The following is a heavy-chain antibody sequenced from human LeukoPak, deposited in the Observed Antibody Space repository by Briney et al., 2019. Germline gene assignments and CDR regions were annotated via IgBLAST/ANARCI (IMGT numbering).Heavy chain of an antibody. Sequence: GRSLRLSCAASGFTFSSYGMHWVRQAPGKGLEWVAVIWYDGSNKYYADSAKGRFTISRDDSKNTAYLQMNSLKTEDTAVYYCTRHLDTVTTTYYYYYGMDVWGQGTTVTVSS. CDR3: TRHLDTVTTTYYYYYGMDV. J-gene: IGHJ6*02. V-gene: IGHV3-33*01. D-gene: IGHD4-11*01. CDR1: GFTFSSYG. CDR2: IWYDGSNK.